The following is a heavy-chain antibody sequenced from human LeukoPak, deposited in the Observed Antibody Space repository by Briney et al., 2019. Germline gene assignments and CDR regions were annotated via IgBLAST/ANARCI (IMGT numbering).Heavy chain of an antibody. V-gene: IGHV3-7*01. CDR1: GFTFSSYW. D-gene: IGHD2-15*01. CDR2: INQDGSEK. Sequence: PGGSLRLSCADSGFTFSSYWISWVRQAPGKGLEWVANINQDGSEKYYVDSVRGRFTISRDNAKNSLYLQMNSLRAEDTGVYYCAISSPVAAVGYWGQGILVTVSS. CDR3: AISSPVAAVGY. J-gene: IGHJ4*02.